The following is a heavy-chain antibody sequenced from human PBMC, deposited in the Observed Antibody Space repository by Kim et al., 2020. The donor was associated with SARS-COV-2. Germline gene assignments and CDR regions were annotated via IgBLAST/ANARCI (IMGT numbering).Heavy chain of an antibody. J-gene: IGHJ4*02. D-gene: IGHD2-21*02. Sequence: APVKGRFTNSRDDSKNTLCLQMNSLKTEDAAVYYCTTDPVVVTATQTFDYWGQGTLVTVSS. CDR3: TTDPVVVTATQTFDY. V-gene: IGHV3-15*01.